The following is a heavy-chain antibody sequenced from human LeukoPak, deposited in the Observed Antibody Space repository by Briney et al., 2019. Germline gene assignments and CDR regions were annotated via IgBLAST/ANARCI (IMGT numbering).Heavy chain of an antibody. CDR2: ISGGGETT. CDR1: GFTFNNYA. CDR3: AKARPGYCSGGSCYFDY. J-gene: IGHJ4*02. V-gene: IGHV3-23*01. D-gene: IGHD2-15*01. Sequence: GGSLRLSCAASGFTFNNYAMNWVRQAPGKGLEWVSSISGGGETTYYADSAKGRFTISRDNSQNTLYLQMNSLRAEDTAVYYCAKARPGYCSGGSCYFDYWGQGTLVTVSS.